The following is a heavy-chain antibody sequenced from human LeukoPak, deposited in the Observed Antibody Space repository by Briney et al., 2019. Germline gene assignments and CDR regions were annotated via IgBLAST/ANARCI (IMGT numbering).Heavy chain of an antibody. V-gene: IGHV3-11*01. Sequence: GSPRLSCAPSGFTFSDYDVSWIRQAPGKGLEWVSYIGSSRNTLYYADYVMGRFTISRDKTKYSLYLQMKRLRAEETAVYYCARGPMVTPHYFASWGPGTLVTVSS. CDR2: IGSSRNTL. D-gene: IGHD5-18*01. CDR1: GFTFSDYD. CDR3: ARGPMVTPHYFAS. J-gene: IGHJ4*02.